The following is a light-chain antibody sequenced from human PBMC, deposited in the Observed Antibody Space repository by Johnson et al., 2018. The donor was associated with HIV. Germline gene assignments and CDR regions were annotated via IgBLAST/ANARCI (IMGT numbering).Light chain of an antibody. J-gene: IGLJ1*01. Sequence: QSVLTQPPSVSAAPGQKVTISCSGSSSNIGNNYVSWYQQLPGTAPKLLIYENNKRPSGIPDRFSGSKSGTSATLGITGLQTGDEADYYCGTWDSSLSAGGQGMAAGGLGGVFGTGTKVTV. V-gene: IGLV1-51*02. CDR2: ENN. CDR1: SSNIGNNY. CDR3: GTWDSSLSAGGQGMAAGGLGGV.